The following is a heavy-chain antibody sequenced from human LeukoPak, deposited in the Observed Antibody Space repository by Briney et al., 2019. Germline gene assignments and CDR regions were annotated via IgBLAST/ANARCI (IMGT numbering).Heavy chain of an antibody. CDR1: GFTFSSYW. Sequence: QAGGSLRLSCAASGFTFSSYWMHWVRQAPGKGLVWVSRIDPDGSSTNYADSVKGRSTISRDNAKNTLYLQLNSLRAEDTAVYYCAREDYSNYAPYFDYWGQGTLVTVSS. CDR2: IDPDGSST. V-gene: IGHV3-74*01. J-gene: IGHJ4*02. D-gene: IGHD4-11*01. CDR3: AREDYSNYAPYFDY.